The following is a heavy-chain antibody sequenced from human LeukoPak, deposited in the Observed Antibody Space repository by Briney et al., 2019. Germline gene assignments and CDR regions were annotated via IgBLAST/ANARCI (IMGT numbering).Heavy chain of an antibody. Sequence: ASVKVSCQASGAPFSTYDINWVRPAPGQGLEWMGWMNPKSGKTVYSQKFQGRVIMTRDTSKSTAYMELSSLRSEDTAVYYCGRAITIFDYYYMDVWGKGSTVTVSS. CDR1: GAPFSTYD. CDR2: MNPKSGKT. V-gene: IGHV1-8*01. J-gene: IGHJ6*03. CDR3: GRAITIFDYYYMDV. D-gene: IGHD3-3*01.